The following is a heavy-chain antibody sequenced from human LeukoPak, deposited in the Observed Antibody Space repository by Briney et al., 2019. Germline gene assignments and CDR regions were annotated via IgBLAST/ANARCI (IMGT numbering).Heavy chain of an antibody. V-gene: IGHV4-39*01. J-gene: IGHJ3*02. D-gene: IGHD2-21*02. CDR1: GGSISSSSYY. CDR3: ARPNCGGDCSDAFDI. CDR2: IYYSGST. Sequence: PSETLSLTCTVSGGSISSSSYYWGWIRQPPGKGLEWIGSIYYSGSTYYNPSLKSRVTISVDTSKNQFSLKLSSVTAADTAVYYCARPNCGGDCSDAFDIWGQGTMVTVSS.